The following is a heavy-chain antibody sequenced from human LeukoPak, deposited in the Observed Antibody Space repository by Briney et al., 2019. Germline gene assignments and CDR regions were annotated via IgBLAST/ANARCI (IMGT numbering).Heavy chain of an antibody. J-gene: IGHJ6*03. CDR2: IIPIFGTA. V-gene: IGHV1-69*05. CDR1: VGTFSSYA. D-gene: IGHD1-1*01. CDR3: ATNWNVDYYDMDV. Sequence: SVKVSCTASVGTFSSYAISWVRQAPGHGVEWMGGIIPIFGTANYAQKFQGRVTITTDESTSTAYRELSSLRSEDTAVYYCATNWNVDYYDMDVWGKGTTVTVSS.